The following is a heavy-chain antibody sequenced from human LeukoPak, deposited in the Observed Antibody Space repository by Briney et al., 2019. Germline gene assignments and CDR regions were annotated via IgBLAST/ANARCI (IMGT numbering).Heavy chain of an antibody. D-gene: IGHD6-13*01. CDR2: ISPIFGTA. V-gene: IGHV1-69*13. J-gene: IGHJ4*02. CDR1: GGTFSSYA. Sequence: GASVKVSCKASGGTFSSYAISWVRQAPGQGLEWTGGISPIFGTANYAQKFQGRVTITADESTSTAYMELNSLRSEDTAVYYCARVDRYSTWGNYFDYWGQGTLVTVSS. CDR3: ARVDRYSTWGNYFDY.